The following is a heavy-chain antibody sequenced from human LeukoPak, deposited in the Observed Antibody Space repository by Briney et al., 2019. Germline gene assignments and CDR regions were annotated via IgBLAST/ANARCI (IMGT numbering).Heavy chain of an antibody. Sequence: GGSLRLSCAASGFTVSSNYMSWVRQAPGTGLEWVSIIYSSGRTDYADSVKGRFTISRDNSKNTLYLQMNSLRAEDTAMYYCARNYGSGSYFNAWIDYWGQGTLGTVSS. D-gene: IGHD3-10*01. CDR2: IYSSGRT. V-gene: IGHV3-53*01. CDR1: GFTVSSNY. J-gene: IGHJ4*02. CDR3: ARNYGSGSYFNAWIDY.